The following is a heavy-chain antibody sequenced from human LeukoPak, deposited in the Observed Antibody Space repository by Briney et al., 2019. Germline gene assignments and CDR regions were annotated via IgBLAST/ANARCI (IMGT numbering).Heavy chain of an antibody. D-gene: IGHD2-2*01. Sequence: GGCLRLSCAASGFTFSSYGVHWVRQAPGKGLEWVAVISYEGSSEYYADSVKGRFTISRDNSKNTLYLQMNSLRAEDTAVYYCAKDFSALVVPAATYYYYYGMDVWGQGTTVTVSS. J-gene: IGHJ6*02. V-gene: IGHV3-30*18. CDR2: ISYEGSSE. CDR1: GFTFSSYG. CDR3: AKDFSALVVPAATYYYYYGMDV.